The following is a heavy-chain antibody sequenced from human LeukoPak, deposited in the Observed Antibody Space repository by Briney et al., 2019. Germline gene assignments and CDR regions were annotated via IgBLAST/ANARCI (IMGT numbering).Heavy chain of an antibody. D-gene: IGHD6-13*01. V-gene: IGHV1-18*01. CDR3: ARDRGSAAAVYFQH. J-gene: IGHJ1*01. CDR2: ISAYNGNT. CDR1: GYTFTSYG. Sequence: ASVKVSCKASGYTFTSYGISWVRQAPGLGLEWMGWISAYNGNTNYAQKLQGRVTMTTDTSTSTAYMELRSLRSDDTAVYYCARDRGSAAAVYFQHWGQGTLVTVSS.